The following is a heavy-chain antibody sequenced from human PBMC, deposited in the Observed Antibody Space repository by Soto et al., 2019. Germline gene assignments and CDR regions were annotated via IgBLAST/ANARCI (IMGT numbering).Heavy chain of an antibody. J-gene: IGHJ4*02. D-gene: IGHD7-27*01. CDR3: ARITRSPNSGYFDY. CDR1: GDSMSTYY. V-gene: IGHV4-59*01. CDR2: IYHTGST. Sequence: SETLSLTCTVSGDSMSTYYGSWIRQPPGKGLEWVGYIYHTGSTNYNPSLKSRVTVSIDTSKNQFSMIMSSVTAADTAVYYCARITRSPNSGYFDYWGQGALVTVSS.